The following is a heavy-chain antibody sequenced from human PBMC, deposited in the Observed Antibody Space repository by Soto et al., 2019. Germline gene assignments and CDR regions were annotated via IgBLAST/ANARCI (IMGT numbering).Heavy chain of an antibody. Sequence: SETLSLTCTVSGDSISSGGYYWSWIRQHPGTGLEWIGHISYSGSTYYNPSLKSRVTISVDTSKNQFSLKLSSVTAADTAVYYCARHRIMITFGGVIHYYYYGMDVWGQGTTVT. CDR3: ARHRIMITFGGVIHYYYYGMDV. CDR1: GDSISSGGYY. J-gene: IGHJ6*02. V-gene: IGHV4-39*01. D-gene: IGHD3-16*01. CDR2: ISYSGST.